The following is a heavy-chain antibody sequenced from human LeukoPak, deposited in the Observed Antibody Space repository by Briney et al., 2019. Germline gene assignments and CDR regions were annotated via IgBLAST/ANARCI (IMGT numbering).Heavy chain of an antibody. CDR2: TKEDGSGS. Sequence: GGSLRLSCAACGFSFSYYWMSWVRQAPGKGLEWVGNTKEDGSGSFYVDSVKGRFKISRDNAQNSLYLQMNSLRAEDTAVYYCAKGGVVGTRYYFDSWGQGTLVTVPS. CDR3: AKGGVVGTRYYFDS. V-gene: IGHV3-7*01. CDR1: GFSFSYYW. D-gene: IGHD2-15*01. J-gene: IGHJ4*02.